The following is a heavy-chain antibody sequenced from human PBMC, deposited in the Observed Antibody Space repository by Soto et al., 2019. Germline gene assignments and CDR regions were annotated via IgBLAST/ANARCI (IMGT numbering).Heavy chain of an antibody. J-gene: IGHJ6*02. Sequence: SETLSLTCTVSGGSISSYYWSWIRQPPGKGLEWIGYIYYSGSTNYNPSLKSRVTISVDTSKNQFSLKLSSVTAADTAVYYCARGLIAARRYYYGMDVWGQGTTVTVSS. D-gene: IGHD6-6*01. V-gene: IGHV4-59*01. CDR1: GGSISSYY. CDR2: IYYSGST. CDR3: ARGLIAARRYYYGMDV.